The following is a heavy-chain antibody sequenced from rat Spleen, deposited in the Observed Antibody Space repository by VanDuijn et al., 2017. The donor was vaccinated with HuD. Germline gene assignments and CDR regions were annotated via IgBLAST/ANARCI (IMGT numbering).Heavy chain of an antibody. CDR1: GLSFSNYD. Sequence: VQLVESGGGLVQPGRSLKLSCTASGLSFSNYDMAWVRQAPTKGLEWMGGIWGDGSTDYNSALKSRLSISRDTSKSQVFLQMNSLQTEDTAMYFCASQHYYDGYYRHWGQGVMVTVSS. CDR3: ASQHYYDGYYRH. D-gene: IGHD1-12*03. CDR2: IWGDGST. J-gene: IGHJ2*01. V-gene: IGHV2-27*01.